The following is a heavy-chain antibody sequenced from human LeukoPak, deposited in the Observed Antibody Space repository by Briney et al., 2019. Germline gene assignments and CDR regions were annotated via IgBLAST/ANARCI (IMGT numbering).Heavy chain of an antibody. V-gene: IGHV1-2*02. J-gene: IGHJ6*02. CDR2: INPNSGGT. CDR1: GYTFTVYY. Sequence: ASLRVSSKASGYTFTVYYMHWVRQAPGQGLERVGWINPNSGGTNYAQKFQGRVTMTRDTSISTAYMELSRLRSDDAGVYYCALTTYYYYYGMDVWGQGTTVTVSS. CDR3: ALTTYYYYYGMDV. D-gene: IGHD3-9*01.